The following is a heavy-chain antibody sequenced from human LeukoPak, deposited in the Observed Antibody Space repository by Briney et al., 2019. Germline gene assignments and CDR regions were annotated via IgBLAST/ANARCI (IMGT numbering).Heavy chain of an antibody. J-gene: IGHJ6*03. V-gene: IGHV3-53*01. CDR3: VRDLRDRRGYSNYYMDV. D-gene: IGHD3-10*01. Sequence: GGSLRLSCEGPERMVRNSYMSWVRQPPGRGLEWVSVIYSGGSTDYADSVKGRFTTSRDTSKNTLYLHMNDVRAEDTGIYYCVRDLRDRRGYSNYYMDVWGKGTTVIVSS. CDR2: IYSGGST. CDR1: ERMVRNSY.